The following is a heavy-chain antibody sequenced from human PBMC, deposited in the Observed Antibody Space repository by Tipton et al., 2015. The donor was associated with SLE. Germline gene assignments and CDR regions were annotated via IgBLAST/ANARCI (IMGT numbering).Heavy chain of an antibody. D-gene: IGHD3-22*01. Sequence: SGFTFSTSNMHWVRQAPGKGLEWVAFIRYDGSNKYYADSVKGRFTISRDNSKNTLYLQMNSLRAEDTAVYYCAKAKGMIVVVITPHFDYWGQGTLVTVSS. V-gene: IGHV3-30*02. J-gene: IGHJ4*02. CDR3: AKAKGMIVVVITPHFDY. CDR2: IRYDGSNK. CDR1: GFTFSTSN.